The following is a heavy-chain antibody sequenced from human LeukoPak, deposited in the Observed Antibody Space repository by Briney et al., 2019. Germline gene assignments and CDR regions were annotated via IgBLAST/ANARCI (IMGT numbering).Heavy chain of an antibody. D-gene: IGHD6-13*01. Sequence: ASVKVSCKASGYTFTSYAMSWVRQAPGKGLEWVSAISGSGGSTYYADSVKGRFTISRDNSKNTLYLQMNSLRAEDTAVYYCANLIAAAGKGYWGQGTLVTVSS. J-gene: IGHJ4*02. CDR2: ISGSGGST. CDR1: GYTFTSYA. CDR3: ANLIAAAGKGY. V-gene: IGHV3-23*01.